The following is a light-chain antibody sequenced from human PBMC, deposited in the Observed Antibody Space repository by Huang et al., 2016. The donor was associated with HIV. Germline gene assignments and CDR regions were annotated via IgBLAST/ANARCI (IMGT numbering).Light chain of an antibody. CDR2: WAS. CDR3: QQYYSTFLT. J-gene: IGKJ4*01. V-gene: IGKV4-1*01. CDR1: QSVLYSSNNKNY. Sequence: DIVMTQSPDSLAVSLGERATINCKSSQSVLYSSNNKNYLDWYQQKPGQPPKLLIYWASTREAGVPDRFSGSGSGTDFTLTISSLQAEDVAVYYCQQYYSTFLTFGGGTKVEIK.